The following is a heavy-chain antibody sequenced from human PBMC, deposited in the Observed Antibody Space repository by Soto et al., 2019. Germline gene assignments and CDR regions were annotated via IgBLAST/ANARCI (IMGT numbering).Heavy chain of an antibody. CDR3: AREHYYDFWSGYYPYYFDY. CDR2: IWYDGSNN. CDR1: GFTFSSYG. Sequence: QVQLVESGGGVVQPGRSLRLSCAASGFTFSSYGMHWVRQAPGKGLEWVAVIWYDGSNNYYADSVKGRFTISRDNSKNTLYLQMNSLRAEDTAVYYCAREHYYDFWSGYYPYYFDYWGQGTLVTVSS. D-gene: IGHD3-3*01. J-gene: IGHJ4*02. V-gene: IGHV3-33*01.